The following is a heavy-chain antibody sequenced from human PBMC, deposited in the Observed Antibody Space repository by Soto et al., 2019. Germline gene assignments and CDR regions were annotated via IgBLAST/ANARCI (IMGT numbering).Heavy chain of an antibody. D-gene: IGHD3-22*01. CDR2: ISAYNGNT. V-gene: IGHV1-18*01. CDR1: GYTFTSYG. J-gene: IGHJ3*02. Sequence: GASVKVSCKASGYTFTSYGIIWVRQAPGQGLEWMGWISAYNGNTNYAQKLQGRVTMTTDTSTSTAYMELRSLRSDDTAVYYCGREVYYYDSSGSYAFDIWGQGTMVTVSS. CDR3: GREVYYYDSSGSYAFDI.